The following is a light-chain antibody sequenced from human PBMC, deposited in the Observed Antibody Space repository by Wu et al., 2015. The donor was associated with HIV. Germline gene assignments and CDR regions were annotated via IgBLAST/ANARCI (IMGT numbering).Light chain of an antibody. V-gene: IGKV1-13*02. CDR1: QGVGSD. CDR3: QKYNSEGT. J-gene: IGKJ1*01. CDR2: AAS. Sequence: AMRLTQSPSTLSASVGDSVTITCRASQGVGSDLAWYQHKPGSSPKLLIYAASELESGVPSRFSGSGSGTDFTLTISRLQPEDFATYYCQKYNSEGTFGQGTKVEIK.